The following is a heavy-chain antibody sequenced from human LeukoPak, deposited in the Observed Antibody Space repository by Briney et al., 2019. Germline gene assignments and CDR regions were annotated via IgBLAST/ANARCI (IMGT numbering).Heavy chain of an antibody. CDR3: ARDGEDTSGYFSPFDY. CDR2: IYTGGGT. CDR1: GSTVSSNH. Sequence: GGSLRLSCAVSGSTVSSNHMSWVRQAPRKGLEWVAVIYTGGGTYYADSVKGRFTISRDNSKNTPYLQMNSLGVEDTAVYYCARDGEDTSGYFSPFDYWGQGTLVTVSS. J-gene: IGHJ4*02. V-gene: IGHV3-53*01. D-gene: IGHD3-22*01.